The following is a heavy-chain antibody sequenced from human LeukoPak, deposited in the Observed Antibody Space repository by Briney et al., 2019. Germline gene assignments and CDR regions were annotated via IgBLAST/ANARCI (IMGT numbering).Heavy chain of an antibody. V-gene: IGHV1-69*01. CDR3: ARAPYYDFWSGYYVALDY. Sequence: SVKVSCKASGGTFSSYAISWVRQAPGQGLEWMGGIIPIFGTTNYAQKFQGRVTITADESTSTAYMELSSLRSEDTAVYYCARAPYYDFWSGYYVALDYWGQGTLVTVSS. CDR1: GGTFSSYA. CDR2: IIPIFGTT. D-gene: IGHD3-3*01. J-gene: IGHJ4*02.